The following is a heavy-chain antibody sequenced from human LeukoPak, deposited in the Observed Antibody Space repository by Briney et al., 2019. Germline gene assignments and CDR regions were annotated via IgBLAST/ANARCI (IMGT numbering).Heavy chain of an antibody. J-gene: IGHJ4*02. Sequence: GGSLRLSCAASGFTFSTYSMTWVRQGPGKGLEWVSSIYPSGDSTFYADSVKGRFTISRDNSKNTLYLQMSSLRIEDTAIYYCAKDVVPDSGWDLDYWGQGTLVTVSS. CDR3: AKDVVPDSGWDLDY. D-gene: IGHD6-19*01. CDR1: GFTFSTYS. V-gene: IGHV3-23*01. CDR2: IYPSGDST.